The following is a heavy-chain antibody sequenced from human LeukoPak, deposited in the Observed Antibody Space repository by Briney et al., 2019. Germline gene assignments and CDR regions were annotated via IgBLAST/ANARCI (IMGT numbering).Heavy chain of an antibody. CDR1: GFTVSSNY. J-gene: IGHJ3*02. CDR2: IYSGGST. CDR3: ARKITTPGVAFDI. V-gene: IGHV3-66*01. Sequence: QPGGSLRLSCAASGFTVSSNYMSWVRQAPGKGLEWVSVIYSGGSTYYADSVKGRFTISRDNSKNTLYLQMNSLRAEDTAVYYCARKITTPGVAFDIWGQGTMVTVSS. D-gene: IGHD1-26*01.